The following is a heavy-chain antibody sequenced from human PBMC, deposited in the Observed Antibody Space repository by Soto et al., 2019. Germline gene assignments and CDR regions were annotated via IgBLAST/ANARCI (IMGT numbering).Heavy chain of an antibody. J-gene: IGHJ6*02. D-gene: IGHD3-9*01. CDR3: ARGGYDILTGYYNYYGMDV. CDR1: GYTFTSYD. Sequence: QVQLVQSGAEVKKPGASVKVSCKASGYTFTSYDINWVRQATGQGLEWMGWMNPNSGNTGYAQKFQGRVTMTRNTSINTAYMELSSLRSEDTAVYYCARGGYDILTGYYNYYGMDVWGQGTTVTVSS. V-gene: IGHV1-8*01. CDR2: MNPNSGNT.